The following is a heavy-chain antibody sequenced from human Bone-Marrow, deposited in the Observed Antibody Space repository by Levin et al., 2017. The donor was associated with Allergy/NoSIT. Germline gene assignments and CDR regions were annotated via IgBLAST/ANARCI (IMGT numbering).Heavy chain of an antibody. D-gene: IGHD2-8*01. CDR1: GASINTQSYY. Sequence: SETLSLTCTVSGASINTQSYYWDWIRQAPGKGLEWIGSVSYSGITYYNPSLNSRVTIFVDTAKNQFSLKLSSVTAADTAVYYCATHVVYGTVWRDGFDIWGQGTTVTVSS. CDR3: ATHVVYGTVWRDGFDI. J-gene: IGHJ3*02. V-gene: IGHV4-39*01. CDR2: VSYSGIT.